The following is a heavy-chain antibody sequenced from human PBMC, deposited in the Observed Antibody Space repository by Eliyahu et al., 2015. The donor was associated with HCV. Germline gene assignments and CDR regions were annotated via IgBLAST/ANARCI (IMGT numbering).Heavy chain of an antibody. D-gene: IGHD1-1*01. J-gene: IGHJ4*02. V-gene: IGHV3-15*01. CDR3: TATTHYPWQDY. CDR2: IKSIVDGGTT. CDR1: GFXFSDAW. Sequence: EVQLVESGGGLVKPGESLRLSXAASGFXFSDAWXTXVXQAXGKGXEWVGLIKSIVDGGTTDYSASVKGRFTISRDDSRDTLYLQMNSLKTEDTGVYYCTATTHYPWQDYWGQGTLVTVSS.